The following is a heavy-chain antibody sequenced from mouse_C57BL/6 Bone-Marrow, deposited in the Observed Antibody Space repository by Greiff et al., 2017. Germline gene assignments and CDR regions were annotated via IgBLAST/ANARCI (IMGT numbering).Heavy chain of an antibody. CDR1: GYSITSGYY. CDR3: ARDDYDYWYFDV. Sequence: ESGPGLVKPSQSLSLTCSVTGYSITSGYYWNWIRQFPGNKLEWMGYISYDGSNNYNPSLKNRISITRDTSKNQFFLKLNSVTTEDTATYYCARDDYDYWYFDVWGTGTTVTVSS. D-gene: IGHD2-4*01. V-gene: IGHV3-6*01. J-gene: IGHJ1*03. CDR2: ISYDGSN.